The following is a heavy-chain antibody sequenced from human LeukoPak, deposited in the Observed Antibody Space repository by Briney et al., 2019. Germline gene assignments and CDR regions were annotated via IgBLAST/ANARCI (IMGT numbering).Heavy chain of an antibody. CDR1: GFTFSSYA. J-gene: IGHJ4*02. CDR2: ISGSGGST. V-gene: IGHV3-23*01. Sequence: PGGSLRLSCAASGFTFSSYAMSWVRQAPGKGLEWVSAISGSGGSTYYADSVKGRFTISRDNVKSSLFLQMNSLRAEGTAVYYCAIWFGDLNYWGQGTLVTVSS. CDR3: AIWFGDLNY. D-gene: IGHD3-10*01.